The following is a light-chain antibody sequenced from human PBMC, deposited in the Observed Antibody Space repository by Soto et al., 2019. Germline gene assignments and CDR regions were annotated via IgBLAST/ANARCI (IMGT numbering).Light chain of an antibody. J-gene: IGLJ1*01. CDR1: SSDVGAYNY. V-gene: IGLV2-14*01. CDR2: GVT. Sequence: QSALTQPASVPGSPGQSITISCTGTSSDVGAYNYASWYQQYPGKAPKLMIYGVTNRPSGVSNRFSGSKTGNTASLTISGLQAEDEADYYCFSHRGGDSHVFGTGTKLTVL. CDR3: FSHRGGDSHV.